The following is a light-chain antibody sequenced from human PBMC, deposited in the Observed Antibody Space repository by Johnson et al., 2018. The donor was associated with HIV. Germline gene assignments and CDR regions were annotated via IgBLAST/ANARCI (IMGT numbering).Light chain of an antibody. V-gene: IGLV1-51*01. Sequence: QSVLTQPPSVSAAPGQKVTISCSGSSSNIGNNYVSWYQQLPGTAPKLLIYDNNKRPSGIPARFSGSNSGTSATLGITGLPTGDETDYYCGTWDSRLSVSKVFGTGTKVTVL. CDR1: SSNIGNNY. CDR3: GTWDSRLSVSKV. CDR2: DNN. J-gene: IGLJ1*01.